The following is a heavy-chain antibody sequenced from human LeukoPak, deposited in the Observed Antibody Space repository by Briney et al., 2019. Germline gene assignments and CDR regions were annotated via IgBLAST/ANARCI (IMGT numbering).Heavy chain of an antibody. CDR1: GGTFSSYA. CDR2: IIPIFGTA. V-gene: IGHV1-69*06. D-gene: IGHD6-13*01. J-gene: IGHJ5*02. Sequence: GASVKVSCKASGGTFSSYAISWVRQAPGQGLEWMGGIIPIFGTANYAQKFQGRVTITADKSTSTAYMELSSLRSEDTAVYYCARDRGIAAADNWFDPWGQGTLVTVSS. CDR3: ARDRGIAAADNWFDP.